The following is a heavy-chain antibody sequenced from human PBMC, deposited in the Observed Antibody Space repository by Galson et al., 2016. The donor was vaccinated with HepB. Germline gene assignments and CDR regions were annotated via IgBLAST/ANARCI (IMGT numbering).Heavy chain of an antibody. V-gene: IGHV1-18*01. J-gene: IGHJ4*02. D-gene: IGHD2-2*01. CDR1: GYTFTNYY. CDR3: ARGHCTRTNCYWNFDH. Sequence: SVKVSCKVSGYTFTNYYISWVRQAPGQGLEWLGWIHTGNGDTNYAHIVQGRVTMTTDTSTTTAYMELTSLRSDDTAVYYCARGHCTRTNCYWNFDHWCQGTLVTVSS. CDR2: IHTGNGDT.